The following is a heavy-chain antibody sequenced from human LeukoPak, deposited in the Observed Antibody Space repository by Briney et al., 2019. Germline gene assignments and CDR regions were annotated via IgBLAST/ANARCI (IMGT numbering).Heavy chain of an antibody. V-gene: IGHV4-4*07. J-gene: IGHJ3*02. D-gene: IGHD1-26*01. CDR2: IYTSGST. CDR3: ARDPRIVGAILDGAFDI. CDR1: GFTFSSYS. Sequence: GSLRLSCAASGFTFSSYSMNWVRQAPGKGLEWIGRIYTSGSTNYNPSLKSRVTMSVDTSKNQFSLKLSSVTAADTAVYYCARDPRIVGAILDGAFDIWGQGTMVTVSS.